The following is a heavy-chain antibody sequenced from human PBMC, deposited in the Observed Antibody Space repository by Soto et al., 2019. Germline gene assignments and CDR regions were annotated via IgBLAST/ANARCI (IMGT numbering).Heavy chain of an antibody. V-gene: IGHV1-3*01. J-gene: IGHJ6*03. Sequence: ASVKVSCNASGYSFSNYAVHLVSQAPGQRLEWMGWVNAGNGNTRYSQNFQGRVTITRDTSARTAYLELSSLRSEDTAVYYCARGHLAVVPVASWYYYMDVWGKGTTVTVSS. CDR1: GYSFSNYA. CDR3: ARGHLAVVPVASWYYYMDV. CDR2: VNAGNGNT. D-gene: IGHD2-2*01.